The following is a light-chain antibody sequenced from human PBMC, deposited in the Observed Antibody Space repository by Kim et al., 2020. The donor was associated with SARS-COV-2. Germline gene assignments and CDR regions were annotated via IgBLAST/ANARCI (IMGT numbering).Light chain of an antibody. CDR2: GPS. Sequence: SVSAGERATLSCRASQNVAINLAWYQQKPGRAPRLLIYGPSTRATGIPARFTGSGFGTEFTLTISSLQSEDFAVYYCQQYHDWPLTFGGGTKVEIK. CDR1: QNVAIN. CDR3: QQYHDWPLT. J-gene: IGKJ4*01. V-gene: IGKV3-15*01.